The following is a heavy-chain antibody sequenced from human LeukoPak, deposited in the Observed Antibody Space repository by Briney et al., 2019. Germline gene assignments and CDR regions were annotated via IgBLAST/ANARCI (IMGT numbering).Heavy chain of an antibody. CDR3: AREMVRGVIMGGSDY. J-gene: IGHJ4*02. V-gene: IGHV1-18*01. Sequence: ASVKLSCKASGYTFTSYGISWVRQAPGQGREWMGWISAYNGNTNYAQKLQGRVTMTTDTSPSTAYMELRSLRSDDTAVYYCAREMVRGVIMGGSDYWGQGTLVTVSS. CDR2: ISAYNGNT. CDR1: GYTFTSYG. D-gene: IGHD3-10*01.